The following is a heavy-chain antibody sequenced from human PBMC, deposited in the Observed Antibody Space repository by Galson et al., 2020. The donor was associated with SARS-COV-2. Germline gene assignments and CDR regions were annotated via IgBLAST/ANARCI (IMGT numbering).Heavy chain of an antibody. Sequence: ASVKVSCKVSGYTPTELSMHWVRQAPGKGLEWMGGFDPEDGETIYAQKFQGRVTMTEDTSTDTAYMELSSLRSEDTAVYYCATGVAVAGTPRNYYYYYGMDVWGQGTTVTVSS. CDR1: GYTPTELS. V-gene: IGHV1-24*01. CDR2: FDPEDGET. CDR3: ATGVAVAGTPRNYYYYYGMDV. D-gene: IGHD6-19*01. J-gene: IGHJ6*02.